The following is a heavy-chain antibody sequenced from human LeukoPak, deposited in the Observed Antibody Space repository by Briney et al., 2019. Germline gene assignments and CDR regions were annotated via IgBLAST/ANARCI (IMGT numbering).Heavy chain of an antibody. Sequence: TSETLSLTCTVSGGSISSSSYYWGWIRQPPGKGLEWIGSIYYSGSTYYNPSLKSRVTISVDASKNQFSLKLSSVTAADTAVYYCAREYCSGGSCYHRNAFDIWGQGTMVTVSS. J-gene: IGHJ3*02. CDR3: AREYCSGGSCYHRNAFDI. V-gene: IGHV4-39*07. D-gene: IGHD2-15*01. CDR2: IYYSGST. CDR1: GGSISSSSYY.